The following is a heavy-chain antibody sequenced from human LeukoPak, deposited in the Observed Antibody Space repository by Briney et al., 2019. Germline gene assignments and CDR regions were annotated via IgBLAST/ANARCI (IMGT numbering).Heavy chain of an antibody. V-gene: IGHV1-46*01. CDR2: INPSGGST. Sequence: ASVKVSCKASGYTFTGYYMHWVRQAPGQGLEWMGIINPSGGSTNYAQKFLGRVTMTRDTSTSTVYMELSSLRSDDTAVYYCARDSGPTNHAFDIWGQGTMVTVSS. CDR1: GYTFTGYY. D-gene: IGHD3-10*01. J-gene: IGHJ3*02. CDR3: ARDSGPTNHAFDI.